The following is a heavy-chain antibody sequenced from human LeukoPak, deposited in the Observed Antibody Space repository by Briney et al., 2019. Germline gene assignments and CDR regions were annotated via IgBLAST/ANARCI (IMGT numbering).Heavy chain of an antibody. CDR2: ISAYNGNT. J-gene: IGHJ4*02. V-gene: IGHV1-18*01. CDR3: ARELTIFGTRSAHDY. Sequence: ASVKVSCKASGYTFTSYGISWVRQAPGQGLEWMGWISAYNGNTNYAQKLQGRVTMTTDTSTSTAYMELRSLRSDDTAVYYCARELTIFGTRSAHDYWGQGTLVTVSS. D-gene: IGHD3-3*01. CDR1: GYTFTSYG.